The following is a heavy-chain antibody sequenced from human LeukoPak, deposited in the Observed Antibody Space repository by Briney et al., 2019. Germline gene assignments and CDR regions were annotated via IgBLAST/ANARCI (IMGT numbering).Heavy chain of an antibody. J-gene: IGHJ4*02. D-gene: IGHD3-22*01. Sequence: PGGSLRLSCAASGFTFSSYSMNWVRQAPGKEREWVSYINSRSSTIYYADSVKGRLTISRDNAKNSLYLQMSSLRSEDTAVYYCARGIDGYYDYWGQGTLVTVSS. CDR2: INSRSSTI. V-gene: IGHV3-48*01. CDR3: ARGIDGYYDY. CDR1: GFTFSSYS.